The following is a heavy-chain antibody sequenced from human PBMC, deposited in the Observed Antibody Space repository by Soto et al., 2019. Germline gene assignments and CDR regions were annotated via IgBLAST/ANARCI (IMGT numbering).Heavy chain of an antibody. V-gene: IGHV2-5*02. CDR3: AHKSLTGYYHDY. D-gene: IGHD3-9*01. J-gene: IGHJ4*02. Sequence: CGPTLVNPTQTLPLTCTFSGLSLITSGVAVGWSSQPPGKALEWLALIYWDDDKRYSPFLKSRLTVTKDTSKNQVALTMTNMDPGDTGTYFCAHKSLTGYYHDYWGQGTMVTVSS. CDR2: IYWDDDK. CDR1: GLSLITSGVA.